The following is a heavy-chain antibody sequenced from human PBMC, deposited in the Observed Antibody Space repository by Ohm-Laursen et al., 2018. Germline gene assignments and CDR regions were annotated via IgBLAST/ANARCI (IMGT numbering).Heavy chain of an antibody. V-gene: IGHV3-13*01. CDR1: GFTFSSYD. D-gene: IGHD6-19*01. J-gene: IGHJ5*02. CDR2: IGTAGDT. CDR3: AKGGYSSGWYFNWFDP. Sequence: GSLRLSCTASGFTFSSYDMHRVRQATGKGLEWVSAIGTAGDTYYPGSVKGRFTISRENAKNSLYLQMNSLRAEDTALYYCAKGGYSSGWYFNWFDPWGQGTLVTVSS.